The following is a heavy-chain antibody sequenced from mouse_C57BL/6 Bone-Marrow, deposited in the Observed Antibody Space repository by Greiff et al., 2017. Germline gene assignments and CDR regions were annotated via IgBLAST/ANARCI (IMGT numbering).Heavy chain of an antibody. J-gene: IGHJ2*01. CDR3: ASPIPTVVADY. CDR2: IYPKSGDT. D-gene: IGHD1-1*01. V-gene: IGHV1-81*01. Sequence: VQRVESGAELARPGASVKLSCKASGYTFTSYGIRWVKQRTGHGLEWIGEIYPKSGDTYYNEKFKGKDTLTADKSSSTAYMELRSLTSADYEVYFCASPIPTVVADYWGQGTTLTVSS. CDR1: GYTFTSYG.